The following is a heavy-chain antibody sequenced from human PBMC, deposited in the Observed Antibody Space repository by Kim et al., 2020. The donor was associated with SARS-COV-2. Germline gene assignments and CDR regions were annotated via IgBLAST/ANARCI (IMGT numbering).Heavy chain of an antibody. V-gene: IGHV7-4-1*02. Sequence: TYAQGFTGRFVVSLDTSVSTSYLQVSSLEAEDTTVYYCAREVVENHGFDPWGQGTLVTVSS. J-gene: IGHJ5*02. D-gene: IGHD2-15*01. CDR3: AREVVENHGFDP.